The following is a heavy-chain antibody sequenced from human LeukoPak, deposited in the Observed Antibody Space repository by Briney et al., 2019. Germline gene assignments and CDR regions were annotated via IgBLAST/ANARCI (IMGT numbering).Heavy chain of an antibody. Sequence: SETLSLTCTVSGASISAYYWNWLRQPAGKGLNWIGHFYARGNSNYNPSLKSRVTMSVDTSKSHFSLKLRSVTAADAAVYYCAKELPGAGLFDSWGLGTLVTVSS. V-gene: IGHV4-4*07. J-gene: IGHJ4*01. D-gene: IGHD2-21*02. CDR3: AKELPGAGLFDS. CDR2: FYARGNS. CDR1: GASISAYY.